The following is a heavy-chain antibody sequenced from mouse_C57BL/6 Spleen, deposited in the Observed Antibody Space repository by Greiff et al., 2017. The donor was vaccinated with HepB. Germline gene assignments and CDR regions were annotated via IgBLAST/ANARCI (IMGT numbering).Heavy chain of an antibody. J-gene: IGHJ2*01. D-gene: IGHD1-1*01. Sequence: VQLQQSGPELVKPGASVKISCKASGYSFTGYYMNWVKQSPEKSLEWIGEINPSTGGTTYNQKFKAKATLTVDKSSSTAYMQLKSLTSEDSAVYYCARSGGSNVDYWGQGTTLTVSS. CDR3: ARSGGSNVDY. CDR2: INPSTGGT. CDR1: GYSFTGYY. V-gene: IGHV1-42*01.